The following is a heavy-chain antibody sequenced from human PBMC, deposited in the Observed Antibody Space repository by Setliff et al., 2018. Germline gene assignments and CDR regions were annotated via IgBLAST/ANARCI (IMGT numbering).Heavy chain of an antibody. V-gene: IGHV5-51*01. J-gene: IGHJ4*02. CDR3: ATNGASGSYYHFGS. CDR2: LFPGDSDT. CDR1: GYEFTNYW. D-gene: IGHD3-10*01. Sequence: PGESLKISCKTSGYEFTNYWIAWVRQTPGKGLEWMGSLFPGDSDTKYSPSFQGQVTISVDTSITTAYLQWDSLQASDSAIYYCATNGASGSYYHFGSWGQGTLVTVS.